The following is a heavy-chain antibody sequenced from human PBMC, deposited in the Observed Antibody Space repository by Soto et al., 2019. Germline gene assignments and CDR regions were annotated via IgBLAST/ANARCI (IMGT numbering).Heavy chain of an antibody. Sequence: PGESLKISCKGSGYSFTSYWISWVRQMPGKGLEWMGRIDPSDSYTNYSPSFQGLVTISADKSISTAYLQWSSLKASDTAMYYCASHYYDSSGYYYIMYGMDVWGQGTTVTVSS. CDR2: IDPSDSYT. CDR1: GYSFTSYW. CDR3: ASHYYDSSGYYYIMYGMDV. D-gene: IGHD3-22*01. J-gene: IGHJ6*02. V-gene: IGHV5-10-1*01.